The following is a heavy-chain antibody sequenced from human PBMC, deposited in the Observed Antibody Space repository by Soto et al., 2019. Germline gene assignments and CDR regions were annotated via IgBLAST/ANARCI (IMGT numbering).Heavy chain of an antibody. J-gene: IGHJ5*02. D-gene: IGHD2-21*02. Sequence: SETLSLTCAVSGGSISSGGYSWSWIRQHPGKGLEWIGYIYYSGSTYYNPSLKSRVTISVDTSKNQVSLKLNSVTAADTAVYYCARLPGGDGAPWGQGILVTVSS. V-gene: IGHV4-31*11. CDR1: GGSISSGGYS. CDR3: ARLPGGDGAP. CDR2: IYYSGST.